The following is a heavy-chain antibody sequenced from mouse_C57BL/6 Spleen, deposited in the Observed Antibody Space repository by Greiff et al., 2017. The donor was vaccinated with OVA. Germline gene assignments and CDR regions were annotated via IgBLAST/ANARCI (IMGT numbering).Heavy chain of an antibody. Sequence: QVHVKQSGAELVKPGASVKISCKASGYAFSSYWMNWVKQRPGKGLEWIGQIYPGDGDTNYNGKFKGKATLTADKSSSTAYMQLSSLTSEDSAVYFCARGEANWDWFAYWGQGTLVTVSA. J-gene: IGHJ3*01. V-gene: IGHV1-80*01. CDR2: IYPGDGDT. D-gene: IGHD4-1*02. CDR3: ARGEANWDWFAY. CDR1: GYAFSSYW.